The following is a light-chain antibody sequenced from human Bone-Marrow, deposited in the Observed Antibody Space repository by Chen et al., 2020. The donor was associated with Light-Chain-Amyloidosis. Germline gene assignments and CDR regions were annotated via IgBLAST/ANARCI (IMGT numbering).Light chain of an antibody. CDR2: GAS. Sequence: VLTQSPVALSVSPGDTATLSCRASQSIRGNLAWYQQRPGQAPRLLIYGASARATGIPARFSGSGFETDFTLTISTIQSEDFAVYYCQQDNNWPLTFGQGTRVDIK. J-gene: IGKJ1*01. CDR1: QSIRGN. CDR3: QQDNNWPLT. V-gene: IGKV3-15*01.